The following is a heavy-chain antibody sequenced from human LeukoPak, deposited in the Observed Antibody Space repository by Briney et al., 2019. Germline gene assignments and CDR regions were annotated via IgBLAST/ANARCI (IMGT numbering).Heavy chain of an antibody. CDR3: ARAPTVLVGYCSSSSCQADY. D-gene: IGHD2-2*01. Sequence: PGGSLKLSCAASGFTFSGSAMHWVRQAPGKGLEWVSAIDPSSTYIYYADSVKGRFTISRDNAENSLYLQMNSLRVEDTAVYYCARAPTVLVGYCSSSSCQADYWGQGTLVTVSS. CDR1: GFTFSGSA. J-gene: IGHJ4*02. V-gene: IGHV3-21*01. CDR2: IDPSSTYI.